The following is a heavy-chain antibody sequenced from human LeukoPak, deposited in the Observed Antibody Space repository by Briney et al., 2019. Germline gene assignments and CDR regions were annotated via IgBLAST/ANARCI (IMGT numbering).Heavy chain of an antibody. CDR3: ARASDYYDSGSLDY. CDR1: GGSISSSSYY. CDR2: IYYSGNT. Sequence: SETLSLTCTVSGGSISSSSYYWGWIRQPPGKGLEWIGSIYYSGNTQYNPSLKSRVTISVDTSKNQVSLKLTSVTAAGTAVYYCARASDYYDSGSLDYWGQGTLVTVSS. V-gene: IGHV4-39*07. J-gene: IGHJ4*02. D-gene: IGHD3-10*01.